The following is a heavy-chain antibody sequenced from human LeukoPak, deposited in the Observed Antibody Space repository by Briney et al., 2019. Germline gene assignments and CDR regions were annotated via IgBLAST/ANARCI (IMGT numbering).Heavy chain of an antibody. Sequence: PSETLSLTCTVSGASVSGDSISSYYWSWIRQPPGKGLEWIGSIYYSGSTNYNPSLKSRVTSSVDMSRNRFSLKVNSVTAADTAVYYCAREAYTSGWYLDYWGQGTLVTVSS. CDR2: IYYSGST. J-gene: IGHJ4*02. CDR3: AREAYTSGWYLDY. CDR1: GASVSGDSISSYY. D-gene: IGHD6-19*01. V-gene: IGHV4-61*01.